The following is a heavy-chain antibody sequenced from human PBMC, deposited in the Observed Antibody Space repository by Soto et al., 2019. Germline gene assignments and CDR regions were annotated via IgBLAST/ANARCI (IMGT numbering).Heavy chain of an antibody. CDR3: AKERVTKGVRYYYYNAMDV. V-gene: IGHV3-30-3*01. J-gene: IGHJ6*02. CDR2: ISYDGSNK. CDR1: GFTFNSYS. Sequence: PGGSLRLPCAASGFTFNSYSMHGVRQAPGKGLEWVAVISYDGSNKYYADSVKGRFTISRDNSKNTLYLQMNSLKPEDTAVYYCAKERVTKGVRYYYYNAMDVWGQGATVTVSS. D-gene: IGHD4-17*01.